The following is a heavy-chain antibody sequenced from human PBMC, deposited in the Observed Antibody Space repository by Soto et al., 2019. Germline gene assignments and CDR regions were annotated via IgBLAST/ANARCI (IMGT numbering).Heavy chain of an antibody. Sequence: GGSLRLSCAASGFTFSSYAMHWVRQAPGKGLEWVAVIPYDGSNKYYADSVKGRFTISRDNSKNTLYLQMNSLRAEDTAVYYCARDRLAARRHYHHGMHVCGQGTTVTVSS. CDR3: ARDRLAARRHYHHGMHV. V-gene: IGHV3-30-3*01. CDR1: GFTFSSYA. CDR2: IPYDGSNK. D-gene: IGHD6-6*01. J-gene: IGHJ6*02.